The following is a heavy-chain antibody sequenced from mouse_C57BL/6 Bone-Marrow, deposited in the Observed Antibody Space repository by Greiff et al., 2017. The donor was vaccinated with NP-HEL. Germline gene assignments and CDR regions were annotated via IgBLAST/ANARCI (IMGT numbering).Heavy chain of an antibody. V-gene: IGHV1-42*01. CDR1: GYSFTGYY. J-gene: IGHJ1*03. CDR3: ARQRRGYFDV. Sequence: VQLQQPGAELVMPGASVKLSCKASGYSFTGYYMNWVKQSPEKSLEWIGEINPSTGGTTYNQKFKAKATLTVDKSSSTAYMQRKTLTSEDSAVYYSARQRRGYFDVWGTGTTVTVSS. CDR2: INPSTGGT.